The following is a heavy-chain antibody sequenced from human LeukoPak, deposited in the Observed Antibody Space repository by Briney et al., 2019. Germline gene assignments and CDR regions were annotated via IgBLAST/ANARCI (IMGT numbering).Heavy chain of an antibody. V-gene: IGHV3-7*01. CDR1: GFTFSSYW. Sequence: GGSLRLSCAASGFTFSSYWMSWVRQVPGKGLDWVANIKQDGSEKYYVDSVKGRFTISRDNAKNSLYLQTNSLRAEDTAVYYCARDQGCSTTNCYSYFQHWGQGTLVSVSS. D-gene: IGHD2-2*01. J-gene: IGHJ1*01. CDR3: ARDQGCSTTNCYSYFQH. CDR2: IKQDGSEK.